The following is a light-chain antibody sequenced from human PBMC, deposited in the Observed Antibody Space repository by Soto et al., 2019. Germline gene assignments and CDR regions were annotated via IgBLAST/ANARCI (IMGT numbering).Light chain of an antibody. V-gene: IGKV3-11*01. CDR3: QQRSLWPLT. J-gene: IGKJ4*01. CDR1: QSVSNH. CDR2: DAS. Sequence: EVVLTQSPSTLSLSPGERSTVSCRATQSVSNHLAWYQHRPGQAPRLLSYDASNRATDIPARFSGSGSGTDFTLTISSREPEDSAVYYCQQRSLWPLTFGGGTKVEIK.